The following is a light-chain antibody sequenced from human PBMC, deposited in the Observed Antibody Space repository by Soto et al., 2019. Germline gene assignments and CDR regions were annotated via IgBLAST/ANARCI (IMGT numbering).Light chain of an antibody. Sequence: DSQMTQSPSSVPASVGDRVTITFRASQGISSWLAWDQQKPGKAPKLLICAASSLQSGVPSRFSGSGFATDFTLATSILQPEDVATYYCQQANSFPRTVGVWTKVHIK. V-gene: IGKV1-12*01. CDR2: AAS. CDR1: QGISSW. CDR3: QQANSFPRT. J-gene: IGKJ4*02.